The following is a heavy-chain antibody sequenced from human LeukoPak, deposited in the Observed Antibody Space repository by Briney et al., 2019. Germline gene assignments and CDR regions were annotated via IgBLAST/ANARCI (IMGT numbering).Heavy chain of an antibody. V-gene: IGHV1-2*02. Sequence: ASVKVSCKASGFTFSGYYMHWVRQAPGQGLEWMAWISPNSGGTNYVQKFQGRVTVTRDTSISTDYMELRSLISDDTAVYYCARSGGSCTSSSCLFDYWGQGTLVTVPS. CDR3: ARSGGSCTSSSCLFDY. CDR1: GFTFSGYY. CDR2: ISPNSGGT. J-gene: IGHJ4*02. D-gene: IGHD2-2*01.